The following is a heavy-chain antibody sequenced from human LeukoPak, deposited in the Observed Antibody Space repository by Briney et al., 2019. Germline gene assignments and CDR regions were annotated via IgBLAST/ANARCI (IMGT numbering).Heavy chain of an antibody. CDR2: TRYDGNNK. Sequence: GGSLRLSCAASGFTFSKFGFHWVRQAPGKGLEWVAFTRYDGNNKYYADSVKGRFTIFKDNSQNTLYLQMSSLRPEDTGVYYCAKDVTGRRQIIVTINYFYMDVWGKGTTVTVS. CDR3: AKDVTGRRQIIVTINYFYMDV. D-gene: IGHD3-16*02. V-gene: IGHV3-30*02. J-gene: IGHJ6*03. CDR1: GFTFSKFG.